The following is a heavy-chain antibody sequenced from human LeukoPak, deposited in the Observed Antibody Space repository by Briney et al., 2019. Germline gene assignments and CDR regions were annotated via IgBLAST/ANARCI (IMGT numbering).Heavy chain of an antibody. V-gene: IGHV1-46*01. CDR2: INPSGGST. Sequence: ASVKVSCKASGYTFTSYYMHWVRQAPGQGLEWMGIINPSGGSTSYAQKFRGRVTMTRDTSTSTVYMELSSLRSEGTAVYYCARADYGDYVTGAFDIWGQGTMVTVSS. D-gene: IGHD4-17*01. CDR3: ARADYGDYVTGAFDI. J-gene: IGHJ3*02. CDR1: GYTFTSYY.